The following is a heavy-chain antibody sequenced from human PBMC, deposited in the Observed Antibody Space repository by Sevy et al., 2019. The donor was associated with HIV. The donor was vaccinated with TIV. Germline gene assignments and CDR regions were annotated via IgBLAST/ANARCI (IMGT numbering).Heavy chain of an antibody. CDR3: ASGWLYWPTDY. CDR1: GFTFSSYA. J-gene: IGHJ4*02. V-gene: IGHV3-23*01. CDR2: ISSTGNT. D-gene: IGHD6-19*01. Sequence: GGSLRLSCAASGFTFSSYALTWVRQAPGKGLEWVSTISSTGNTHYTDSVEGRCSISRDNSKSTVFLQMNSLRSEDTAIYYCASGWLYWPTDYWGQGTLVTVSS.